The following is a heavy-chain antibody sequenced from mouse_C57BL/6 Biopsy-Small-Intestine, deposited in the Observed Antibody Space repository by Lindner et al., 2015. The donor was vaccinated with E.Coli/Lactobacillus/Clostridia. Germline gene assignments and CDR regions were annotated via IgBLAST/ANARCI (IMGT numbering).Heavy chain of an antibody. CDR1: GGTFSSYA. CDR3: ARERYYGSGLWYFDL. V-gene: IGHV1-81*01. Sequence: ASVKVSCKASGGTFSSYAVSWVRQAPGQGLEWMGGIIPIFGTPNYAQKLQGRVTITADESTSTVYMELSSLRSEDTAVYYCARERYYGSGLWYFDLWGRGTLVTVSS. D-gene: IGHD1-1*02. CDR2: IIPIFGTP. J-gene: IGHJ1*01.